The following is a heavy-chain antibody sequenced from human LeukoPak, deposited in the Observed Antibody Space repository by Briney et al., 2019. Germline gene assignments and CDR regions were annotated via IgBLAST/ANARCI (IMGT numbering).Heavy chain of an antibody. Sequence: GSLRLSCIVSGFTLSSYEMSWIRQPPGKGLEWIGSIYYSGSTYYNPSLKSRVTISVDTSKNQFSLKLSSVTAADTAVYYCARDNYYGSGSYEFDPWGQGTLVTVSS. CDR1: GFTLSSYE. J-gene: IGHJ5*02. CDR3: ARDNYYGSGSYEFDP. CDR2: IYYSGST. V-gene: IGHV4-39*07. D-gene: IGHD3-10*01.